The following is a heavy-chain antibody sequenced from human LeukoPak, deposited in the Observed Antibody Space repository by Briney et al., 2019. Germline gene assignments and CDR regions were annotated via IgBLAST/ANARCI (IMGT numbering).Heavy chain of an antibody. D-gene: IGHD3-10*01. Sequence: GGSLRLSCAASGFTVSSNYMSWVRQAPGKGLEWVSVIYSGGSTYYADSVKGRFTISRDNSKNTLYLQMNSLRAEDTAVYYCARALMVRGVSLDAFDIWGQGTMVTVSS. CDR3: ARALMVRGVSLDAFDI. CDR2: IYSGGST. CDR1: GFTVSSNY. J-gene: IGHJ3*02. V-gene: IGHV3-53*01.